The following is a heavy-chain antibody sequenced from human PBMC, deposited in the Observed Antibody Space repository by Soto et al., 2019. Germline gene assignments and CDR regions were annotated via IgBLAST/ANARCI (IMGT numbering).Heavy chain of an antibody. CDR2: ISSSSSYI. CDR1: GFTFSSYS. Sequence: EVQLVESGGGLVKPGGSLRLSCAASGFTFSSYSMNWVRQAPGKGLEWVSSISSSSSYIYYADSVKGRFTISRDNAKNALYLQMNSLRAEDTAVYYCARDRKYDFWSGYYYYYYMDVWGKGTTVTVSS. V-gene: IGHV3-21*01. D-gene: IGHD3-3*01. CDR3: ARDRKYDFWSGYYYYYYMDV. J-gene: IGHJ6*03.